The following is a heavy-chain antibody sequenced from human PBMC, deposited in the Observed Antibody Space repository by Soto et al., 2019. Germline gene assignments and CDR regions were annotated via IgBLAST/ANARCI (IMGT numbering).Heavy chain of an antibody. CDR3: ARVKRAARLHFDY. V-gene: IGHV4-59*01. CDR2: IYYSGST. D-gene: IGHD6-6*01. J-gene: IGHJ4*02. CDR1: GGSISSYY. Sequence: PSETLSLTCTVSGGSISSYYWSWIRQPPGRGLEWIGYIYYSGSTNYNPSLKSRATISVDTSKNQFSLKLSSVTAADTAVYYCARVKRAARLHFDYWGQGTLVTVSS.